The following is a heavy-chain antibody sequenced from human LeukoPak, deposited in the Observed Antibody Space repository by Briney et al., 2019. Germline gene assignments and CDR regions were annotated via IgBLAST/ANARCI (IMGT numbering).Heavy chain of an antibody. Sequence: GGSLRLSCAASGFTFSSYAMSWVRQAPGKGLEWVSAISGSGGSTYYADSVKGWFTISRDNSKNTLYLQMNSLRAEDTAVYYCAKDFSSSGWYDYWGQGTLVTVSS. J-gene: IGHJ4*02. D-gene: IGHD6-19*01. CDR2: ISGSGGST. CDR1: GFTFSSYA. V-gene: IGHV3-23*01. CDR3: AKDFSSSGWYDY.